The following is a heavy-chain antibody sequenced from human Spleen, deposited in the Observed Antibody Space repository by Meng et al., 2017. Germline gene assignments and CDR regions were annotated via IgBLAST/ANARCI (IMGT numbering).Heavy chain of an antibody. D-gene: IGHD6-13*01. V-gene: IGHV4-39*07. CDR1: GGSIRRSGYY. J-gene: IGHJ3*02. CDR3: AREGYSSSWYRDAFDI. CDR2: IYYTGST. Sequence: SETLSLTCTVSGGSIRRSGYYWVWIRQPPGKGLEWIGSIYYTGSTYYNPSLKSRITISLDTSKNQFSLKLSSVTAADTAVYYCAREGYSSSWYRDAFDIWGQGTMVTVSS.